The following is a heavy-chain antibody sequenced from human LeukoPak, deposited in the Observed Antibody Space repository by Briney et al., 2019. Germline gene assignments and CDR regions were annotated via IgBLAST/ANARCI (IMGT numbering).Heavy chain of an antibody. J-gene: IGHJ4*02. D-gene: IGHD2-15*01. CDR2: ISSSGSTI. CDR1: GFTFSDYY. CDR3: ARDSVLSYCSGGSCHYFDY. Sequence: GGSLRLSCAASGFTFSDYYMSWIRQAPGKGLEWVSYISSSGSTIYYADSVKGRFTISRDNAKNSLYLQVNSLRAEDTAVYYCARDSVLSYCSGGSCHYFDYWGQGTLVTVSS. V-gene: IGHV3-11*04.